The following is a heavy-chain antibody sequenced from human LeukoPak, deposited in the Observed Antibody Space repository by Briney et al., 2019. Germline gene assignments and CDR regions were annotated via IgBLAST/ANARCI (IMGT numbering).Heavy chain of an antibody. CDR1: GFTFSSYW. Sequence: GGSLRLSCAASGFTFSSYWMHWVRQAPGEGLVWVSRINSDGSSTSYADSVKGRFTISRDNAKNTLYLQMNSLRAEDTAVYYCARAYTAGPYGMDVWGQGTTVTVSS. V-gene: IGHV3-74*01. J-gene: IGHJ6*02. CDR2: INSDGSST. D-gene: IGHD5-18*01. CDR3: ARAYTAGPYGMDV.